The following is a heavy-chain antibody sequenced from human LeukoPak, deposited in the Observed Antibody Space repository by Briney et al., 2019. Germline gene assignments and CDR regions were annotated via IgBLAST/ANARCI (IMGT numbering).Heavy chain of an antibody. CDR3: ARDQIRYSNSPEALDL. Sequence: GSLRLPCAASGFTFSTYWMHWVRQAPGKGLVWVSRISSDGSITSYADSVKGRFTISRDTSKNTLYLLMNSLRGEDTAVYYCARDQIRYSNSPEALDLWGQGTLVSVSS. CDR2: ISSDGSIT. J-gene: IGHJ3*01. V-gene: IGHV3-74*01. CDR1: GFTFSTYW. D-gene: IGHD5-18*01.